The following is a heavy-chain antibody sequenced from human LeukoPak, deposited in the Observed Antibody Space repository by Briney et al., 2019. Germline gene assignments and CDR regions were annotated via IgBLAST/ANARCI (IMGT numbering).Heavy chain of an antibody. J-gene: IGHJ4*02. Sequence: ASVKVSCKASGYTFTSYGISWVRQAPGQGLEWMGWISAYNGNTNYAQKLQGRVTMTTDASTSTAYMELRSLRSDDTAVYYCARDQGVTMIRYYFDYWGQGTLVTVSS. CDR2: ISAYNGNT. CDR3: ARDQGVTMIRYYFDY. D-gene: IGHD3-22*01. V-gene: IGHV1-18*01. CDR1: GYTFTSYG.